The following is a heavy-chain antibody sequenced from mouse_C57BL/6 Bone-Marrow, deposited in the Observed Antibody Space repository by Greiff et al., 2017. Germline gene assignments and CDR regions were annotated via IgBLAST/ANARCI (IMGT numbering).Heavy chain of an antibody. V-gene: IGHV1-22*01. CDR1: GYTFTDYN. Sequence: EVQLQQSGPELVKPGASVKMSCKASGYTFTDYNMHWVKQSHGKSLEWIGYINPNNGGTSYNQKFKGKATLTVNKSSSTAYMELRSLTSEDSAVYYCARLIYYGYDGYAMDDWGQGTSVTVSS. D-gene: IGHD2-2*01. CDR3: ARLIYYGYDGYAMDD. J-gene: IGHJ4*01. CDR2: INPNNGGT.